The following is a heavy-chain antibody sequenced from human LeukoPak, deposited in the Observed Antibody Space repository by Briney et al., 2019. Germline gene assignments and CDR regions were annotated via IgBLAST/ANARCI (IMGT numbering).Heavy chain of an antibody. Sequence: ASVKVSCKASGYTFTSYDINWVRQATGQGLEWMGWINPNSGGTNYAQKFQGWVTMTRDTSISTAYMELSRLRSDDTAVYYCASGGFGELLGYWGQGTLVTVSS. CDR2: INPNSGGT. J-gene: IGHJ4*02. CDR1: GYTFTSYD. CDR3: ASGGFGELLGY. V-gene: IGHV1-2*04. D-gene: IGHD3-10*01.